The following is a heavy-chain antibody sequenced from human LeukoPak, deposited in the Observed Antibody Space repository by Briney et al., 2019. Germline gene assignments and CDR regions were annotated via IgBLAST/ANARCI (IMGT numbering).Heavy chain of an antibody. V-gene: IGHV1-46*01. J-gene: IGHJ4*02. Sequence: ASVKVSCKASGYTFTSYYMHWVRQAPGQGLEWMGIINPSGGSTSYAQKFQGRVTMTRDTPTSTVYMELSSLRSEDTAVYYCARDSGSYYYFDYWGQGTLVTVSS. CDR3: ARDSGSYYYFDY. CDR1: GYTFTSYY. CDR2: INPSGGST. D-gene: IGHD1-26*01.